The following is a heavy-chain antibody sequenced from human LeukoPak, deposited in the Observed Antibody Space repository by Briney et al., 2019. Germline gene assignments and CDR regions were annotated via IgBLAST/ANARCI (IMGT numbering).Heavy chain of an antibody. CDR1: GFTFNNYA. Sequence: PVGSLRLSCAASGFTFNNYAMSWVRQAPGKGLEWFSAISSSGRSTWNADSVEGRFTISRDNSKNTLYLQMNSLRAEDTATYYCAKDHSDCRGRDCFLHQDWGQGTLVTVSS. CDR2: ISSSGRST. D-gene: IGHD3/OR15-3a*01. CDR3: AKDHSDCRGRDCFLHQD. J-gene: IGHJ4*02. V-gene: IGHV3-23*01.